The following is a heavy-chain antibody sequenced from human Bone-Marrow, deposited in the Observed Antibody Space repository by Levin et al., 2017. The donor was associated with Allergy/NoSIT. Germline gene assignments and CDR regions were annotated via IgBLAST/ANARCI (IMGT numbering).Heavy chain of an antibody. J-gene: IGHJ4*02. Sequence: GESLKISCVGSGFSFSGAWMTWVRQAPGKGPEWVGRSKKKIEGETTDYAAPVKGRFSMSRDDSKSTVYLQMNNLKIEDTGVYYCVSSWYARWGQGTLVTVSS. D-gene: IGHD2-2*01. CDR2: SKKKIEGETT. CDR3: VSSWYAR. V-gene: IGHV3-15*01. CDR1: GFSFSGAW.